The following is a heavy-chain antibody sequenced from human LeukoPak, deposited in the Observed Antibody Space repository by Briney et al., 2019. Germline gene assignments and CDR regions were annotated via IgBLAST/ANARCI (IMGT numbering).Heavy chain of an antibody. CDR3: ARDPLSSSNCYYYMDV. D-gene: IGHD6-6*01. CDR1: GFTFSSYA. J-gene: IGHJ6*03. CDR2: ISYDGSNK. V-gene: IGHV3-30-3*01. Sequence: GGSLRLSCAASGFTFSSYAMHWVRQAPGKGLEWVAVISYDGSNKYYADSVKGRFTISRDNSKNTLYLQMNSLRAEDTAVYYCARDPLSSSNCYYYMDVWGKGTTVTVSS.